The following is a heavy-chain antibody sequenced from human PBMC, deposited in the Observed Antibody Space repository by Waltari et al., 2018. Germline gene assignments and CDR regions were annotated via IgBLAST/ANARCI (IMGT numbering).Heavy chain of an antibody. Sequence: EVQLVESGGGLVQPGGSLSRACAASGFTFNTYWMKWIRQAPGKGLEWVANINPDGSQKFYVDSVKGRFTVSRDNAQNSLYLQMNNLRAEDTAVYYCTTLARGESGDYWGQGTLVTVSS. CDR3: TTLARGESGDY. V-gene: IGHV3-7*01. D-gene: IGHD3-10*01. J-gene: IGHJ4*02. CDR1: GFTFNTYW. CDR2: INPDGSQK.